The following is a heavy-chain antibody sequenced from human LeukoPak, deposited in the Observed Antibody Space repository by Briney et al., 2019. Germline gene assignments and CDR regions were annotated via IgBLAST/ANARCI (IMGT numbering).Heavy chain of an antibody. D-gene: IGHD3-22*01. CDR3: AGGMYYYDSSGTHDYYYYGMDV. CDR1: GYTFTSYG. V-gene: IGHV1-69*13. Sequence: SVKVSCKASGYTFTSYGISWVRQAPGQGLEWMGGIIPIFGTANYAQKFQGRVTITADESTSTVYMELSSLRSEDTAVYYCAGGMYYYDSSGTHDYYYYGMDVWGQGTTVTVSS. CDR2: IIPIFGTA. J-gene: IGHJ6*02.